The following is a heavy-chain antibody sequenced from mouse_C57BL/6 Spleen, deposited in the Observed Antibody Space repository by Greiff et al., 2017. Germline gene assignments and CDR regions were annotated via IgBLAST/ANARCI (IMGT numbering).Heavy chain of an antibody. CDR1: GYAFSSSW. D-gene: IGHD4-1*01. J-gene: IGHJ4*01. V-gene: IGHV1-82*01. CDR2: IYPGDGAT. Sequence: VQLQQSGPELVKPGASVTISCKASGYAFSSSWMNWVKQRPGTGLEWIGRIYPGDGATNYNGKVQGKATLTAYKSSSTAYMQLRSLTSEDSAVYFCARSEDWDDAMDYWGQGTSVTGSS. CDR3: ARSEDWDDAMDY.